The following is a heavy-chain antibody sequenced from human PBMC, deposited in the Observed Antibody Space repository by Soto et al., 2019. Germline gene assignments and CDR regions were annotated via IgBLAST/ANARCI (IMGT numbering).Heavy chain of an antibody. CDR2: ISYDGSNK. CDR3: AGPVVVAATGHYYYYGMDV. V-gene: IGHV3-30-3*01. CDR1: GFTFSSYA. J-gene: IGHJ6*02. D-gene: IGHD2-15*01. Sequence: GSLRLSCAASGFTFSSYAMHWVRQAPGKGLEWVAVISYDGSNKYYADSVKGRFTISRDNSKNTRYLQMNSLRAEDTAVYYCAGPVVVAATGHYYYYGMDVWGQGTTVTVSS.